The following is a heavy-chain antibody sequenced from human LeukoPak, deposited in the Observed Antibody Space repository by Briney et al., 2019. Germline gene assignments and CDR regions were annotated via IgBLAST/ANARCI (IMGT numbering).Heavy chain of an antibody. CDR1: GFTVSSNY. D-gene: IGHD2-15*01. CDR3: AKWGCTGGSCYPFAY. J-gene: IGHJ4*02. Sequence: GGSLRLSCAGSGFTVSSNYMSWVRQAPGKGLEWVSVIYSGGSTYYADSVKGRFTISRDTSKNTLYLQMNGLRAEDTAVYYCAKWGCTGGSCYPFAYWGQGTLVTVSS. V-gene: IGHV3-53*01. CDR2: IYSGGST.